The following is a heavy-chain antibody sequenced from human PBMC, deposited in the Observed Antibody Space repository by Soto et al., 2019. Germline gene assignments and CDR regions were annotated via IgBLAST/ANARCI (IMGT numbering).Heavy chain of an antibody. CDR3: ARDVGYTGYEEGNPFDI. J-gene: IGHJ3*02. Sequence: QVQLQESGPGLVRPSETLSLTCTVSGGSISRHYWSWIRQSAGKGLEWIDRMYNTGTTDYNPSLKSRLSMSIDTSKNHFSLRLSSVTAADTAVYYCARDVGYTGYEEGNPFDIWGQGTMVTVSS. CDR1: GGSISRHY. CDR2: MYNTGTT. D-gene: IGHD5-12*01. V-gene: IGHV4-4*07.